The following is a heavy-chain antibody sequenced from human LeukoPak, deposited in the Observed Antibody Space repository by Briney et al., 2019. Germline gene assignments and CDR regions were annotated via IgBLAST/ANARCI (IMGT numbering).Heavy chain of an antibody. J-gene: IGHJ4*02. D-gene: IGHD2/OR15-2a*01. CDR1: GFTFSSYA. Sequence: GGSLRLSCAASGFTFSSYAMSWVRQAPGKGLEWVSAISGSGGSTYYADSVKGRFTISRDNSKNTLYLQMNSLRAEDTAVYYCAKDPGQHLYYCAGRGQRTLVTVSS. CDR2: ISGSGGST. V-gene: IGHV3-23*01. CDR3: AKDPGQHLYYCAG.